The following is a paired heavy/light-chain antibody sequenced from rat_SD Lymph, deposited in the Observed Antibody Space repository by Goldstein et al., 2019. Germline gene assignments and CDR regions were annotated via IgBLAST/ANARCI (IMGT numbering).Heavy chain of an antibody. CDR2: ITNSGGST. Sequence: EVQLVETGGGLVQPGRSLKLSCVVSGFTFNKYWMSWTRQAPGKGLEWVASITNSGGSTYYPDSVKGRFTISRDNTQNTLYLQMNSLRSEDTATYYCTSRDSGGWFAYWGQGTLVTVSS. D-gene: IGHD4-3*01. CDR1: GFTFNKYW. J-gene: IGHJ3*01. V-gene: IGHV5-31*01. CDR3: TSRDSGGWFAY.
Light chain of an antibody. CDR3: QQSWNDPPT. J-gene: IGKJ1*01. CDR2: LAS. V-gene: IGKV3S9*01. Sequence: DTVLTQSPALAVSPGERVTISCRASESVSTLMHWYRQKPGQQPTLLIYLASNLESGVPARFSGSGSGTDFTLTIDPVEADDTATYYCQQSWNDPPTFGGGTKLELK. CDR1: ESVSTL.